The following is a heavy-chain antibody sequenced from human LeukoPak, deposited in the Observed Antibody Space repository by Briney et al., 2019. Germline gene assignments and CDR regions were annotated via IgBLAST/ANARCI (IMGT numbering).Heavy chain of an antibody. V-gene: IGHV3-23*01. CDR2: VSDGSSDT. D-gene: IGHD2-8*01. CDR1: GFTFSTYA. CDR3: VKRPSESCTSGGCYFDS. J-gene: IGHJ4*02. Sequence: GGSLRLSCAASGFTFSTYAMAWVRQAPGKGLEWVSSVSDGSSDTYYADSVKGRFTISRDNSRNTLFLQMHSLRAEDTAAYYCVKRPSESCTSGGCYFDSWGQGTLVTVSS.